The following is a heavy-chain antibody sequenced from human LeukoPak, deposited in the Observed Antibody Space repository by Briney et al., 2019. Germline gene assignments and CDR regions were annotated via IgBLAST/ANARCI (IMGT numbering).Heavy chain of an antibody. V-gene: IGHV3-11*03. CDR1: GFTFSDYY. CDR2: ISTSGNYI. Sequence: GGSLRLACAASGFTFSDYYMSWIRQAPGKGLEWVSYISTSGNYINDADSVKGRFTISRDNAKNSLFLLMSSLRVEDTAVYYCARPRIAWSSHWYFEVWGRGTLVTVSS. CDR3: ARPRIAWSSHWYFEV. J-gene: IGHJ2*01. D-gene: IGHD3-9*01.